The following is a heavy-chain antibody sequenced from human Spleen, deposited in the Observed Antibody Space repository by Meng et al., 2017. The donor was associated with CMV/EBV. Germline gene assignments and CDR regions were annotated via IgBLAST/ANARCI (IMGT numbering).Heavy chain of an antibody. CDR2: ISGSVGNT. CDR3: AREEAMVGYYTNWFDA. D-gene: IGHD5-18*01. V-gene: IGHV3-23*01. CDR1: GFPFSTSA. Sequence: SGFPFSTSAMSWVRQAPGKGLEWVSSISGSVGNTYYADSVKGRFTISRDNSGDTLYMQMSSLRAEDTAVYYCAREEAMVGYYTNWFDAWGQGALVTVSS. J-gene: IGHJ5*02.